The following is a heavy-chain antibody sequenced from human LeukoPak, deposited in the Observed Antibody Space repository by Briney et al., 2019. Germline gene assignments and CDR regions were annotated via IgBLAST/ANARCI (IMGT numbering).Heavy chain of an antibody. CDR2: IYYSGST. D-gene: IGHD3-22*01. CDR1: GGSISSSSYY. V-gene: IGHV4-39*07. Sequence: SETLSLTCTVSGGSISSSSYYWGWIRQPPGKGLEWIGSIYYSGSTYYNPSLKSRVTISVDTSKNQFSLKLSSVTAADTAVYYCAGGLRYYDSSGYYPFDYWGQGTLVTVSS. J-gene: IGHJ4*02. CDR3: AGGLRYYDSSGYYPFDY.